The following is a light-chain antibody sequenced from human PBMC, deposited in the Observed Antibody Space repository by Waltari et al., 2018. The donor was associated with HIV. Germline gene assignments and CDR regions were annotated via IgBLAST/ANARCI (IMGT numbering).Light chain of an antibody. Sequence: SYELTQPPSVSVSPGQTARTTCSGDALPKQYAYWYQQKPGQAPVLVIYKDSERPSGIPERFSGSSSGTTVTLTTSGVQAEDEADYYCQAADSSGTYKGNWVFGGGTKLTVL. J-gene: IGLJ3*02. CDR2: KDS. CDR3: QAADSSGTYKGNWV. V-gene: IGLV3-25*03. CDR1: ALPKQY.